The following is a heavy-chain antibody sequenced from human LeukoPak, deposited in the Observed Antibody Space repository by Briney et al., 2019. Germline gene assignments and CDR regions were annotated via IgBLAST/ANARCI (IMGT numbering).Heavy chain of an antibody. D-gene: IGHD6-19*01. J-gene: IGHJ4*02. CDR1: GFTFNRDW. CDR3: ARAGGTAVADFFDY. CDR2: IKEDGSEK. Sequence: GGSLRLSCTASGFTFNRDWTAWVRQAPGKGLEWVASIKEDGSEKNYVDSVKGRFTISRDNAKNSLYLQMNSLRAEDTAVYYCARAGGTAVADFFDYWGQGTLATVSS. V-gene: IGHV3-7*01.